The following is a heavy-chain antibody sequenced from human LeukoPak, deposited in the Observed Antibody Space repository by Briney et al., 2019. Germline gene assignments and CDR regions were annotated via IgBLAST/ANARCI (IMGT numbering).Heavy chain of an antibody. CDR1: GGTFSSYA. D-gene: IGHD3-9*01. CDR2: IIPIFGTA. V-gene: IGHV1-69*05. CDR3: ARGAHALRTRKYYDILTGTRSVYNWFDP. J-gene: IGHJ5*02. Sequence: ASVKVSCKASGGTFSSYAISWVRQAPGQGLEWMGGIIPIFGTANYAQKFQGRVTMTRNTSISTAYMELSSLRSEDTAVYYCARGAHALRTRKYYDILTGTRSVYNWFDPWGQGTLVTVSS.